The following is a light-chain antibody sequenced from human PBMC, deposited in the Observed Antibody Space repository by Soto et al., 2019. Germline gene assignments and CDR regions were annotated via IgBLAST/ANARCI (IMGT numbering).Light chain of an antibody. Sequence: DIQMTQSPSTLSASVGDRVTITCRASQSISSWLAWYQQKPGKAPKLLIYKASSLESGVPSRFSGSGSGTEFTLTISSLQPDDFATYYCQQYNRPPWTFGQGTKVDIK. CDR2: KAS. CDR3: QQYNRPPWT. CDR1: QSISSW. J-gene: IGKJ1*01. V-gene: IGKV1-5*03.